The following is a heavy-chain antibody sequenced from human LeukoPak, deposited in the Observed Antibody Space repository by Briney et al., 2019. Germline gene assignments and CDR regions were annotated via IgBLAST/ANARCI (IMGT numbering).Heavy chain of an antibody. CDR2: INHSGSA. D-gene: IGHD6-13*01. Sequence: SETLSITCAVYSGSFRGYYWSRIRQPPGKGLEWIGKINHSGSADYNPSLKSRVTISLDTSKTQFSLQLSSVTAADTAVYYCARGRIAAVWGQGTLVTVSS. V-gene: IGHV4-34*01. CDR1: SGSFRGYY. CDR3: ARGRIAAV. J-gene: IGHJ4*02.